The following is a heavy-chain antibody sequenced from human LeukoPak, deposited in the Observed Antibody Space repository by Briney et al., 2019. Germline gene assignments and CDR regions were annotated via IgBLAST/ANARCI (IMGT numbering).Heavy chain of an antibody. CDR2: IRYDGSDE. CDR1: GFSFSNYG. J-gene: IGHJ3*02. D-gene: IGHD6-13*01. CDR3: ARGQQLTFLTDAFDI. Sequence: PGGSLRLSCAASGFSFSNYGMNWVRQAPGKGLEWVAFIRYDGSDEYYGDSVRARFTISRDNLQDTLYLQMNSLRAEDTAVYYCARGQQLTFLTDAFDIWGQGTMVTVSS. V-gene: IGHV3-30*02.